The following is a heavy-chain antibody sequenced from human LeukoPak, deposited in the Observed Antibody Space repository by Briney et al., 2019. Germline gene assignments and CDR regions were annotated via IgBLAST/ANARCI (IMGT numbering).Heavy chain of an antibody. CDR3: TLIQGWGSGSYYRDF. V-gene: IGHV3-15*01. D-gene: IGHD3-10*01. CDR1: GFSISNDW. Sequence: SVGSLRLSCAASGFSISNDWMSWVRQAPGKGLEWVARVKSRSAGETTDYAAPVKGRFTISRDDSKNTLYLQMNSLKTEDTAVYYCTLIQGWGSGSYYRDFWGQGTLVAVSS. J-gene: IGHJ4*02. CDR2: VKSRSAGETT.